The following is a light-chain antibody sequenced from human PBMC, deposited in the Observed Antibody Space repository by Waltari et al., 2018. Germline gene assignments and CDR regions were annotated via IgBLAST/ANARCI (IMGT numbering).Light chain of an antibody. CDR3: LQATQFPLT. CDR2: KIS. Sequence: DILMTQTPPSSPLTLGQPASISCRSSQILVHSYGNTYLSWYQQRPGQPPRLLIDKISNRFSGVPDRFSGRGAVTEFTLKISRVEAEDDGVYFCLQATQFPLTFGGGTKLEIK. CDR1: QILVHSYGNTY. J-gene: IGKJ4*01. V-gene: IGKV2-24*01.